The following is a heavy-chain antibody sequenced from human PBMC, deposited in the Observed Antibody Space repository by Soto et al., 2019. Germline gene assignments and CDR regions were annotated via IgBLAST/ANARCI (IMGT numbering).Heavy chain of an antibody. D-gene: IGHD1-1*01. J-gene: IGHJ6*02. CDR3: ASPFAGSTLNTYYYYGVDV. Sequence: QVQLVQSGAEVKKPGSSVKVSCKASGGTFRKYAFCWVRQAPGQGLEWMGGIIPLFGTASYAQKFQGRVTTTADESTSTAYMELSSLTSEDSAVYFCASPFAGSTLNTYYYYGVDVWGQGTTVTVSS. CDR1: GGTFRKYA. V-gene: IGHV1-69*01. CDR2: IIPLFGTA.